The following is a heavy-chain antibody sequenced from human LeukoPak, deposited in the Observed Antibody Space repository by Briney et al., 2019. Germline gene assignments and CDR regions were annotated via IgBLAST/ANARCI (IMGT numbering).Heavy chain of an antibody. CDR3: ARYIVVVTAAKVGFDY. D-gene: IGHD2-21*02. J-gene: IGHJ4*02. V-gene: IGHV3-53*05. Sequence: GGSLRLSCAASGFTVSSNYMSWVRQAPGKGLEWVSVIYSGGSTYYADSVKGRFTISRDNSKNTLYLQMNSLRAEDTAVYYCARYIVVVTAAKVGFDYWGQGTLVTVSS. CDR2: IYSGGST. CDR1: GFTVSSNY.